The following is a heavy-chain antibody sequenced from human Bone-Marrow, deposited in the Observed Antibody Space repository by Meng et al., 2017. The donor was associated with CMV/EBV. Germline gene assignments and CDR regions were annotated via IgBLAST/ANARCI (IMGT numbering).Heavy chain of an antibody. V-gene: IGHV3-7*01. J-gene: IGHJ6*02. CDR1: GFTFSSYW. CDR3: ARDRQFRRLRPSSADV. D-gene: IGHD3-10*01. CDR2: IKQDGSEK. Sequence: GGSLRLSCAASGFTFSSYWMSWVRQAPGKGLEWVANIKQDGSEKYYVDSVKGRFTISRDNAKNSLYLQMNSLRAEDTAVYYCARDRQFRRLRPSSADVWGQGTTVTVSS.